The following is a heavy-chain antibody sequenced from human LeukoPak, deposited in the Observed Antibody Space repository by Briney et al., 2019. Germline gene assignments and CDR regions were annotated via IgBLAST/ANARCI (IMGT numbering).Heavy chain of an antibody. CDR2: MNPNSGNT. CDR3: ARDYYGSEPFDP. V-gene: IGHV1-8*01. Sequence: ASVKVSCKASGYTFTSYDINWVRQATGQGLEWMGWMNPNSGNTGYAQKFQGRVTMTRNTSISTAYMELSSLRSEDTAVYYCARDYYGSEPFDPWSQGTLVTVSS. J-gene: IGHJ5*02. CDR1: GYTFTSYD. D-gene: IGHD3-10*01.